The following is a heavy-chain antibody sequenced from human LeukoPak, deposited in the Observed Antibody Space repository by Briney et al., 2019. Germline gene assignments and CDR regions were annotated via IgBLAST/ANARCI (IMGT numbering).Heavy chain of an antibody. Sequence: PGGSLRLSCVASGFTFSNYWMHWVRQGPGKGLVWISRISSDGTITNYADSVNGRFTISRDNAKNTLYLQMNSLRAEDTAVYYCAQLTGDFWGQGTLVTVSS. D-gene: IGHD7-27*01. V-gene: IGHV3-74*01. CDR2: ISSDGTIT. J-gene: IGHJ4*02. CDR1: GFTFSNYW. CDR3: AQLTGDF.